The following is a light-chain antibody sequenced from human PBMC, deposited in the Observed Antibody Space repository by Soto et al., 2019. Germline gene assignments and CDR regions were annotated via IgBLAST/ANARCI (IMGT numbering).Light chain of an antibody. CDR1: QGIGSA. Sequence: AIQLTQSPFSLSASVGDRVTITCRASQGIGSALAWYQQKPGKAPKLLIYDASSLESGVPSRFSGSGSGTDFTLTISSLQPEDFATYYCQQFNVFGGGTKVDIK. CDR2: DAS. J-gene: IGKJ4*01. CDR3: QQFNV. V-gene: IGKV1-13*02.